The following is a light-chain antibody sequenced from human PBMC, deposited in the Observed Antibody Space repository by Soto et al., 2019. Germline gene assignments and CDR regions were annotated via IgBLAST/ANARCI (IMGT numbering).Light chain of an antibody. CDR2: GAS. CDR3: QQYGSSPPYT. CDR1: QSVSSSY. Sequence: EIVLTQSPGTLSLSPGERATLSCRASQSVSSSYLAWYQHKPGQAPRLLIYGASNRATGIPDRFSGSWSGTDFTLTISRLEPEDFAVYYCQQYGSSPPYTFGQGTKLEIK. J-gene: IGKJ2*01. V-gene: IGKV3-20*01.